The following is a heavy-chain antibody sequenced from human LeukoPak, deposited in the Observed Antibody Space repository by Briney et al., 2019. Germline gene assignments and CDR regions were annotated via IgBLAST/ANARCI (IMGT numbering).Heavy chain of an antibody. J-gene: IGHJ4*02. Sequence: GGSLRLACAASGFTFSSYWMHWVRQAPGKGLVWVSHISVDVTGTSYADSVKGRFTISRDNAKNTLYLQMNSLRVEDTAVYYCARDEPGEGIDHWGQGTLVTVSS. CDR1: GFTFSSYW. V-gene: IGHV3-74*01. CDR3: ARDEPGEGIDH. D-gene: IGHD7-27*01. CDR2: ISVDVTGT.